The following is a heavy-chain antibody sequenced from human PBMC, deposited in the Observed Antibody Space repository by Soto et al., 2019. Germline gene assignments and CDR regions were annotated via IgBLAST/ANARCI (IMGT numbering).Heavy chain of an antibody. D-gene: IGHD3-22*01. CDR2: ISYDGSNK. Sequence: QVQLVESGGGVVQPGRSLRLSCAASGFTFSSYGMHWVRQAPGKGLEWVAVISYDGSNKYYADSVKGRFTISRDNSKNTLYLQMNSLRAEDTAVYYCAKAGYYDSSGYSGYFQHWGQGTLVTGSS. CDR1: GFTFSSYG. V-gene: IGHV3-30*18. CDR3: AKAGYYDSSGYSGYFQH. J-gene: IGHJ1*01.